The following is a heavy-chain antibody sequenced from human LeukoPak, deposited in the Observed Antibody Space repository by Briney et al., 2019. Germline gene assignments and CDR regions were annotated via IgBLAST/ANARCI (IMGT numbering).Heavy chain of an antibody. D-gene: IGHD2/OR15-2a*01. CDR3: STEDKYCKTTTCDDY. Sequence: ASVKVSCKASGYVFTVRYMHWVRQVPGQGLERMGFIKPDSGFTNYAEKFQDRVTMSRDTSITTVYMELSSLGSGDTALYYCSTEDKYCKTTTCDDYWGQGTLVTVSS. CDR2: IKPDSGFT. J-gene: IGHJ4*02. V-gene: IGHV1-2*02. CDR1: GYVFTVRY.